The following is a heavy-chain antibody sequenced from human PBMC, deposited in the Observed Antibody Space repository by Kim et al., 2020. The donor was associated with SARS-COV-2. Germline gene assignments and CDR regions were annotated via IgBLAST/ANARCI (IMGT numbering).Heavy chain of an antibody. CDR2: ISYDGSNK. CDR3: AKDRLRFLAWPEYYFDY. V-gene: IGHV3-30*18. J-gene: IGHJ4*02. Sequence: LSLTCAASGFTFSSYGMHWVRQAPGKGLEWVAVISYDGSNKYYADSVKGRFTISRDNSKNTLYLQMNSLRAEDTAVYYCAKDRLRFLAWPEYYFDYWGRGTLVTVSS. D-gene: IGHD3-3*01. CDR1: GFTFSSYG.